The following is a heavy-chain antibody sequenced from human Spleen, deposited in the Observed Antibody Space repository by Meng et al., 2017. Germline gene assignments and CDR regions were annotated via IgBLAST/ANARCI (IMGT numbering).Heavy chain of an antibody. CDR3: TKETAAAD. CDR1: GFTFSNYA. J-gene: IGHJ4*02. V-gene: IGHV3-23*01. Sequence: GESLKISCAASGFTFSNYAMSWVRQAPRKGLEWVSSISKSDSTSYYADSVKGRFTISRDNSKDTVYLQMNSLRAEDTAVYYCTKETAAADWGRGTLVTVSS. CDR2: ISKSDSTS. D-gene: IGHD6-13*01.